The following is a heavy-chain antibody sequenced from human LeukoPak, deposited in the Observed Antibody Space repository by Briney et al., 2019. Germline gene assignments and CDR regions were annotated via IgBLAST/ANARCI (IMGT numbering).Heavy chain of an antibody. CDR3: ASYIVVVPAAMYDGMDV. D-gene: IGHD2-2*01. CDR2: IIPILGIA. CDR1: GGTFSSYA. Sequence: SVKVSCKASGGTFSSYAISWVRQAPGQGLEWMGRIIPILGIANYAQKFQGRVTITADKSTSTAYMELSSLRSEDTAVYYCASYIVVVPAAMYDGMDVWGQGTTVTVSS. J-gene: IGHJ6*02. V-gene: IGHV1-69*04.